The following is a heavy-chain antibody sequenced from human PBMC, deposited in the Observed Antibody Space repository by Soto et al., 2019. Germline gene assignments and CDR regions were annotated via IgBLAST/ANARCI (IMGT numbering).Heavy chain of an antibody. CDR3: ARDPFGSRHTGTYTAYYYYGMDV. V-gene: IGHV4-59*11. D-gene: IGHD1-26*01. CDR1: GGSTSSHY. CDR2: IYYSGTT. Sequence: SETLSLTCTVSGGSTSSHYWSWIRQPPGNGLEWIGNIYYSGTTNYNPSLKSRVSMSVDTSKNQFSLSLSSVTAADTAVYFCARDPFGSRHTGTYTAYYYYGMDVWGKGTTVTVSS. J-gene: IGHJ6*04.